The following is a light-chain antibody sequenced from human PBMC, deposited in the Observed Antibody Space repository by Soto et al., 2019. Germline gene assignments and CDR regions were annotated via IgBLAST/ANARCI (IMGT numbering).Light chain of an antibody. CDR3: QQYGSSPKT. Sequence: EIVMTQSPATLSVSPGERVTLSCRASQSVDISLAWYQQKPGQAPRLLIYGASTRATDMPGTFSGRGSGTEFTLTISSLRPEDFAVYYCQQYGSSPKTFGQGTKVDIK. CDR2: GAS. J-gene: IGKJ1*01. V-gene: IGKV3-15*01. CDR1: QSVDIS.